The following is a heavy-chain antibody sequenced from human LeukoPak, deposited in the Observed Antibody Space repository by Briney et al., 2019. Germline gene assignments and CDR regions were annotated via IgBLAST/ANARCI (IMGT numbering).Heavy chain of an antibody. CDR1: GGSFSGYY. D-gene: IGHD4-17*01. Sequence: PSETLSLTCAVYGGSFSGYYWSWIRQPPGKGLEWIGEINHSGSTNYNPSLKSRVTISVDTSKNQFSLKLSSVTAADTAVYYCARVTTVTKKTFDYWGQGTLVTVSS. J-gene: IGHJ4*02. V-gene: IGHV4-34*01. CDR2: INHSGST. CDR3: ARVTTVTKKTFDY.